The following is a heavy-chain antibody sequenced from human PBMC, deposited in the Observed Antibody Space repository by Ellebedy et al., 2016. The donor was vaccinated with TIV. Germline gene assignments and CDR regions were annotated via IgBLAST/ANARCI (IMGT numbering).Heavy chain of an antibody. J-gene: IGHJ4*02. CDR1: GGSFSGYY. D-gene: IGHD3-10*01. CDR2: INHSGST. Sequence: SETLSLTXAVYGGSFSGYYWSWIRQPPGKGLEWIGEINHSGSTNYNPSLKSRVTMSVDTSKNQFSLKLSSVTAADTAVYYCASGMVRGVIINNPTFDYWGQGTLVTVSS. V-gene: IGHV4-34*01. CDR3: ASGMVRGVIINNPTFDY.